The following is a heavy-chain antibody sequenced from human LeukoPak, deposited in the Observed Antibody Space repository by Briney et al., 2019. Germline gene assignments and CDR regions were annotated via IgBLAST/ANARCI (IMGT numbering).Heavy chain of an antibody. CDR1: GGSISTYY. D-gene: IGHD4-17*01. CDR3: AREDPQTTVPEGMDV. Sequence: SETLSLTCSVSGGSISTYYWSWIRQLPGKGLEWIGYIYYTGTTNYNPSLRSRVTISVDTSRNQFSLRLSSVTAADTAVYYCAREDPQTTVPEGMDVWGHGTSVIVSS. CDR2: IYYTGTT. J-gene: IGHJ6*02. V-gene: IGHV4-59*01.